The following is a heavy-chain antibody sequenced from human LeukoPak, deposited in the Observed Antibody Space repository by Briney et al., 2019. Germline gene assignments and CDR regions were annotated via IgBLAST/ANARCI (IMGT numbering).Heavy chain of an antibody. CDR3: AKSGGYGLIDY. V-gene: IGHV4-39*01. Sequence: SETLSLTCTVSGGSISSSSYYWGWIRQPPGKGLEWIGSIYYSGSTYYNPSLKSRVTISIDTSKNQVSLKLSSMTAADTAVYYCAKSGGYGLIDYWGQGTLVTVSS. CDR1: GGSISSSSYY. J-gene: IGHJ4*01. CDR2: IYYSGST. D-gene: IGHD1-26*01.